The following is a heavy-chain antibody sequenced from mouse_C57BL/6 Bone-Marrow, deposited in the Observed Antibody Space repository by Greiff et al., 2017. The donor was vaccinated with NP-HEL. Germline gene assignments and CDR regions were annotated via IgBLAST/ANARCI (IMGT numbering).Heavy chain of an antibody. CDR3: ARNYDYVWFAY. Sequence: VQLQQSGPELVKPGASVKISCKASGYSFTGYYMNWVKQSPEKGLEWIGEINPSTGGTTYNQKFKAKATLTVDKSSSTAYMQLKSLTSEDSAVYYCARNYDYVWFAYWGQGTLVTVSA. CDR2: INPSTGGT. V-gene: IGHV1-42*01. CDR1: GYSFTGYY. J-gene: IGHJ3*01. D-gene: IGHD2-4*01.